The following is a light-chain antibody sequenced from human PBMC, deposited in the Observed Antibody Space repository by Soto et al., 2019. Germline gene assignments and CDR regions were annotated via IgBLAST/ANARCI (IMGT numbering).Light chain of an antibody. Sequence: ILMTHAPATLSASKWLRSTLSFGSSQSVSSSLAWYQQKPGQAPWLLIYGASTRATGIPARFSGSGSGTEFTLTISSLQPDDFATYYCQQYNSYWWTFGQGTKVDIK. CDR1: QSVSSS. V-gene: IGKV3-15*01. J-gene: IGKJ1*01. CDR2: GAS. CDR3: QQYNSYWWT.